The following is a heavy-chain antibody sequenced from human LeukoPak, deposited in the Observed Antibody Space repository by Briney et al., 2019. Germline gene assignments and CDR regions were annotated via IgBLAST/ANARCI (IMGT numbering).Heavy chain of an antibody. CDR3: ARQGRTGDGGGFFDY. Sequence: PSETLSLTCAVYGESLSKYYWTWIRQSPGKGLEWIGEINHRGSTNHNPSLKSRVTLSVDTSKHQFSLKLTSVTAADAAVYYCARQGRTGDGGGFFDYWGQGTLVAVSS. D-gene: IGHD7-27*01. V-gene: IGHV4-34*01. CDR2: INHRGST. CDR1: GESLSKYY. J-gene: IGHJ4*02.